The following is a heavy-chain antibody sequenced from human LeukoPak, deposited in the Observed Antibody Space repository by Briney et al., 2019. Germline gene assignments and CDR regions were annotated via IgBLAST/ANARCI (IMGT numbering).Heavy chain of an antibody. CDR1: GFTFSSYA. V-gene: IGHV3-23*01. CDR3: ARDLPARGSGEMARYFDY. CDR2: ISGSGGST. J-gene: IGHJ4*02. Sequence: GGSLRLSCAASGFTFSSYAMSWVRQAPGKGLEWVSAISGSGGSTYYADSVKGRFTISRDNSKNTLYLQMNSLRAEDTAVYYCARDLPARGSGEMARYFDYWGQGTLVTVSS. D-gene: IGHD5-24*01.